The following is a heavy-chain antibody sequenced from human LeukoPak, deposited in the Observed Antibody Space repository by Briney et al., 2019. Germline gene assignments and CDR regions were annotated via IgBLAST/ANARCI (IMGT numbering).Heavy chain of an antibody. CDR2: IYYSGST. CDR3: ARHGGDIVVVDLNWFDP. Sequence: SETLSLTCTVSGGSISSSSYYWGWIRQPPGKGLEWIGSIYYSGSTYYNPSLKSRVTIYVDTSKNQFSLKLSSVTAADTAVYYCARHGGDIVVVDLNWFDPWGQGTLVTVSS. J-gene: IGHJ5*02. D-gene: IGHD2-15*01. V-gene: IGHV4-39*01. CDR1: GGSISSSSYY.